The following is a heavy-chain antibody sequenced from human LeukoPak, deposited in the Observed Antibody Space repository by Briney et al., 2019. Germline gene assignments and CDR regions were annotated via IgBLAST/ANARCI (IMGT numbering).Heavy chain of an antibody. CDR2: ISSRGSII. J-gene: IGHJ4*02. V-gene: IGHV3-48*03. D-gene: IGHD3-22*01. CDR3: ARAVDPHYYDSSGFDY. CDR1: GFTFSSYE. Sequence: TGGSLRLSCAASGFTFSSYEMNWVRQAPGKGLEWVSYISSRGSIIHYADSVKGRFTVSRDNAKNSLYLQLNSLRAEDTAVYCCARAVDPHYYDSSGFDYWGQGTLVTVSS.